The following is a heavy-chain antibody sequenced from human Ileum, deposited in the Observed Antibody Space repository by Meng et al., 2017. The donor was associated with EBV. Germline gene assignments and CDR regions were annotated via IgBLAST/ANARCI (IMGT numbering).Heavy chain of an antibody. CDR1: GGNFRTHV. CDR2: IIPIFTKT. Sequence: QVQMVQSGDGVKKPGCSVKVSCKTSGGNFRTHVINWVRQAPGQGLEWMGQIIPIFTKTDYAPRLQGRVTLTADESADTAYMELSSLSSEDTAVYYCTAAGTNHLYSGEVFSYWGQGTLVTVSS. J-gene: IGHJ4*02. CDR3: TAAGTNHLYSGEVFSY. D-gene: IGHD3-10*01. V-gene: IGHV1-69*12.